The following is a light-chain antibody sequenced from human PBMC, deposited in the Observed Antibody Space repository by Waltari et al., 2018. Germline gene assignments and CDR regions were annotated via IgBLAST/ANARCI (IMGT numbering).Light chain of an antibody. J-gene: IGKJ1*01. V-gene: IGKV3D-15*03. CDR1: QSVSCN. CDR3: QQYNNWPRGT. CDR2: GAS. Sequence: EIVMTQSPATLSVSPGERATLSCRGSQSVSCNLAWYQQKPGQAPRLLIYGASIRATGIPARFSSSGSGTEFTLTISILQSEDFAVYYCQQYNNWPRGTFGQGTKVEIK.